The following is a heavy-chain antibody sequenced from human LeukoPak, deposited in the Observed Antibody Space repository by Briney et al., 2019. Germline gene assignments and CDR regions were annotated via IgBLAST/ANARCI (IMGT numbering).Heavy chain of an antibody. CDR2: MNPNSGNT. CDR3: VFMVRGAYGMDV. CDR1: GYTFTSYD. D-gene: IGHD3-10*01. V-gene: IGHV1-8*01. Sequence: GASVKVSCKASGYTFTSYDINWVRQATGQGLEWMGWMNPNSGNTGYAQKFQGRVTMTRNTSISTAYMELSSLRSEDTAVYYCVFMVRGAYGMDVWGQGTTVTVSS. J-gene: IGHJ6*02.